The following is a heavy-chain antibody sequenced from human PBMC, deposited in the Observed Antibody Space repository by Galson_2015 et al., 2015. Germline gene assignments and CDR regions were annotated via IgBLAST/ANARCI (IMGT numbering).Heavy chain of an antibody. D-gene: IGHD1-26*01. V-gene: IGHV1-69*13. CDR2: IIPIFGTA. Sequence: SVKVSCKASGGTFGSYAISWVRQAPGQGLEWMGGIIPIFGTANYAQKFQGRVTITADESTSTAYMELSSLRSEDTAVYYCARSLSGGSYPFDYWGQGTLVTVSS. CDR1: GGTFGSYA. CDR3: ARSLSGGSYPFDY. J-gene: IGHJ4*02.